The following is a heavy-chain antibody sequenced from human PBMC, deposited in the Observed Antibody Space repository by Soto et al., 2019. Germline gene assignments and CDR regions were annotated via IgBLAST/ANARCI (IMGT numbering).Heavy chain of an antibody. V-gene: IGHV3-23*01. Sequence: EVQLLESGGGLVQPGGSLIVSCAASGFTFSNYVMNWVRQAPGRGREWVSSISGSGGITYYADSVKGRFTISRDNSKNTLYLQMNSLRAEDTAVYYCAKEADSSGRAFDYWGQGTLVTVSS. CDR1: GFTFSNYV. CDR3: AKEADSSGRAFDY. CDR2: ISGSGGIT. D-gene: IGHD6-19*01. J-gene: IGHJ4*02.